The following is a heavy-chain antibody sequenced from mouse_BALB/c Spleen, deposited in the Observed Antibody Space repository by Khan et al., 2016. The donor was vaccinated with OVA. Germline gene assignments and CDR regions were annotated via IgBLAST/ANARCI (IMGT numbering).Heavy chain of an antibody. Sequence: EVQLVESGGDLVKPGGSLRLSCAASGFTFSTYGMSWVRQTPAKRLEWVATFSTGGSYTYYPDSVKGRFTISRDNAKNTLYLQMSSLKSEDTAMFYCTRLAYYYDSEGFAYWGQGTLVTVSA. CDR2: FSTGGSYT. CDR1: GFTFSTYG. D-gene: IGHD1-1*01. V-gene: IGHV5-6*01. J-gene: IGHJ3*01. CDR3: TRLAYYYDSEGFAY.